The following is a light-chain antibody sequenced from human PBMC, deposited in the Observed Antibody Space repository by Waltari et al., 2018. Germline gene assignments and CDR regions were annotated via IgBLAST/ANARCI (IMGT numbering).Light chain of an antibody. J-gene: IGKJ1*01. Sequence: DIQLTQSPPSLSAYTGDSISLTCRARQFIANRLSWYQQRPGKAPRLLIYAASNVHSGVSSIFSGSGSGTDFTLTISDLQSEDCGTYYCQETYSTGTFGQGTKVDMK. V-gene: IGKV1-39*01. CDR2: AAS. CDR1: QFIANR. CDR3: QETYSTGT.